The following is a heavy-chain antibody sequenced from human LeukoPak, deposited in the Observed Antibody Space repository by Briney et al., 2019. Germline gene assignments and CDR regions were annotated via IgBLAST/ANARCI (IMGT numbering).Heavy chain of an antibody. D-gene: IGHD3-3*01. CDR3: AKSITLFGVAPYYYYMDV. CDR2: IRYDGSNK. Sequence: GGSLRLSCAASGFTFSSYGMHWVRQAPGKGLEWVAFIRYDGSNKYYADSVKGRFTISRDNSKNTLYLQMNSLRAEDTAVYYCAKSITLFGVAPYYYYMDVWGKGTTVTVSS. J-gene: IGHJ6*03. V-gene: IGHV3-30*02. CDR1: GFTFSSYG.